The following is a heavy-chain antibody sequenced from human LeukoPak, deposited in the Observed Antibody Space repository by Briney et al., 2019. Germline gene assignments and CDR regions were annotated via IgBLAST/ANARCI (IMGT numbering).Heavy chain of an antibody. J-gene: IGHJ6*03. CDR1: GFTFSSYS. Sequence: PGGSLRLSCAASGFTFSSYSMNWVRQAPGKGLEWVSSISSRSYIYYADSVKGRFTISRDNAKNSLYLQMNSLRAEDTAVYYCARLGSSSWDYYYYYMDVWGKGTTVTVSS. D-gene: IGHD6-13*01. CDR2: ISSRSYI. CDR3: ARLGSSSWDYYYYYMDV. V-gene: IGHV3-21*01.